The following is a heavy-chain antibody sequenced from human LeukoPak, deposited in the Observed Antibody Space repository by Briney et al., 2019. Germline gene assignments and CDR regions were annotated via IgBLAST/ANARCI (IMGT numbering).Heavy chain of an antibody. J-gene: IGHJ4*02. CDR1: GFTFSSYR. CDR3: AKDPPQPRSSWFDY. Sequence: PGGSLRLSCAASGFTFSSYRMNWVRQVPGKGLEGVSSISSSSSYIYYADSVKGRFTISRDNSKDTLYLQMNSLRAEDTAVYYCAKDPPQPRSSWFDYWGQGTLVTVSS. CDR2: ISSSSSYI. D-gene: IGHD6-13*01. V-gene: IGHV3-21*01.